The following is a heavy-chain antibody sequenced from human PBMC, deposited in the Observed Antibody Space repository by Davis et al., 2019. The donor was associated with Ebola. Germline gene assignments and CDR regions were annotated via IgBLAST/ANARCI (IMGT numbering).Heavy chain of an antibody. D-gene: IGHD3-22*01. V-gene: IGHV1-46*01. CDR3: ARELITMIVVDLYYYYGMDV. CDR1: GYTFTSYG. CDR2: INPSGGST. J-gene: IGHJ6*02. Sequence: AASVKVSCKASGYTFTSYGISWVRQAPGQGLEWMGIINPSGGSTSYAQKFQGRVTMTRDTSTSTVYMELSSLRSEDTAVYYCARELITMIVVDLYYYYGMDVWGQGTTVTVSS.